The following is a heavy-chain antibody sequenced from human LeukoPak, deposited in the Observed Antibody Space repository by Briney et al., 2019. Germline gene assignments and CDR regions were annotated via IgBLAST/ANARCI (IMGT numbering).Heavy chain of an antibody. CDR3: ARDIFYYGSGSHFNWFDP. Sequence: SETLSLTCTVSGGSISSYYWSWIRQPAGKGLEWIGRIYTSGSTNYNPSLKSRVTMSVDTSKNQFSLKLSPVTAADTAVYYCARDIFYYGSGSHFNWFDPWGQGTLVTVSS. V-gene: IGHV4-4*07. CDR1: GGSISSYY. J-gene: IGHJ5*02. CDR2: IYTSGST. D-gene: IGHD3-10*01.